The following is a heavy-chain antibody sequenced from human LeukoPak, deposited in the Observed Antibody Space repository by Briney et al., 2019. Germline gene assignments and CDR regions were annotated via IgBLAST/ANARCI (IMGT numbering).Heavy chain of an antibody. V-gene: IGHV3-73*01. CDR3: TRHEEVVVAARGAYYYYGLDV. CDR1: GFTFSGSV. J-gene: IGHJ6*02. Sequence: GGSLRLSCAASGFTFSGSVMHWVRQASGKGLEWVGRIRSKANSYATAYAASVKGRFTIYRDDSKNTAYLQMNTLKTEDTAVYYCTRHEEVVVAARGAYYYYGLDVWGQGTTVTVSS. D-gene: IGHD2-15*01. CDR2: IRSKANSYAT.